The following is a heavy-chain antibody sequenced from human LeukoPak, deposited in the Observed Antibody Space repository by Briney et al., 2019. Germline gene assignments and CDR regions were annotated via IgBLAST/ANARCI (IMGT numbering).Heavy chain of an antibody. J-gene: IGHJ4*02. V-gene: IGHV1-46*01. Sequence: ASVTVSCKASGYTFTSYYMHWVRQAPGQGLEWMGIINPSGGSTSYAQKFQGRVTMTTDTSTSTAYMELRSLRSDDTAVYYCARDTEWELNPDYFDYWGQGTLVTVSS. CDR3: ARDTEWELNPDYFDY. D-gene: IGHD1-26*01. CDR1: GYTFTSYY. CDR2: INPSGGST.